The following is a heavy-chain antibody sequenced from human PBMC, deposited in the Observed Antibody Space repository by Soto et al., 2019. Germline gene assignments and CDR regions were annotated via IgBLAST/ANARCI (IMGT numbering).Heavy chain of an antibody. CDR3: ARVDLVTTSYYSMDV. V-gene: IGHV4-31*03. Sequence: SETLSLTCSVSGGSIRRGGYYWSWIRQHPGKGLEWIGYIHYSGSTYYNPSLKSRVTLSVDTSQNQFSLKLSSVTAADTAVYFCARVDLVTTSYYSMDVWGQGTTVTVSS. D-gene: IGHD4-17*01. CDR1: GGSIRRGGYY. CDR2: IHYSGST. J-gene: IGHJ6*02.